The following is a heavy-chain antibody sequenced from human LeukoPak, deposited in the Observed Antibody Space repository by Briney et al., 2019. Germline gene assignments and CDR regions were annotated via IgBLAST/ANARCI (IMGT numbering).Heavy chain of an antibody. CDR1: GGSISSGSYY. CDR3: ARASIAARVGAFDI. D-gene: IGHD6-6*01. J-gene: IGHJ3*02. Sequence: PSETLSLTCTVSGGSISSGSYYWSWIRQPAGKGLEWIGRIYTSGSTNYNPSLKSRVTISVDTSKNQFSLKLSSVTAADTAVYYCARASIAARVGAFDIWGQGTMVTVSS. CDR2: IYTSGST. V-gene: IGHV4-61*02.